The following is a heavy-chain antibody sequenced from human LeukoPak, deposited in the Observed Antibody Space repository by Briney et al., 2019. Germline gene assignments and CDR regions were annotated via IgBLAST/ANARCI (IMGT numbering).Heavy chain of an antibody. D-gene: IGHD3-10*01. Sequence: ASVKVSYKASGYTFTSYGISWVRQAPGQGLEWMGWISAYNGNTNYAQKLQGRVTMTTDTSTSTAYMELRSLRSDDTAVYYCARDGAYYYGSGSIRNWFDPWGQGTLVTVSS. V-gene: IGHV1-18*01. J-gene: IGHJ5*02. CDR2: ISAYNGNT. CDR1: GYTFTSYG. CDR3: ARDGAYYYGSGSIRNWFDP.